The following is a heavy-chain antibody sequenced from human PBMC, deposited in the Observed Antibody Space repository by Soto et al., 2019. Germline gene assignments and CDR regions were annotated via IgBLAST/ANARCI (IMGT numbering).Heavy chain of an antibody. CDR1: GFSFSGYG. Sequence: PGGSLRLSCAASGFSFSGYGLSWVRQAPGKGLEWVSGIGGGGFSTYYADSVKGRFTISRDNSKTTLYLQMNSLRAEDTAVYYCAKDRIAVIAALPFDSWGLGTLVTVSS. CDR3: AKDRIAVIAALPFDS. V-gene: IGHV3-23*01. CDR2: IGGGGFST. D-gene: IGHD2-15*01. J-gene: IGHJ4*02.